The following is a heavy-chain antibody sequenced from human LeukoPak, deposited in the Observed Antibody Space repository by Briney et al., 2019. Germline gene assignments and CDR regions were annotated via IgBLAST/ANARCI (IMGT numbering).Heavy chain of an antibody. CDR1: GFTFGSYG. Sequence: PGRSLRLSCAASGFTFGSYGMHWVRQAPGKGLEWVAVIWYDGSNKYYADSVKGRFTISRDNSKNTLYLQMNSLRAEDTAVYYCARDGRDYGDYDSDHYFDYWGQGTLVTVSS. CDR2: IWYDGSNK. V-gene: IGHV3-33*01. J-gene: IGHJ4*02. CDR3: ARDGRDYGDYDSDHYFDY. D-gene: IGHD4-17*01.